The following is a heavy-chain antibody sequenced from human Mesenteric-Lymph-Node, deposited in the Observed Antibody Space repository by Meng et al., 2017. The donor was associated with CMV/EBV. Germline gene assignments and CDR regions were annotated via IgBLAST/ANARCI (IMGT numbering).Heavy chain of an antibody. Sequence: SVKVSCKASGGTFSSYAISWVRQAPGQGLEWMGGIIPILGIANYAQKFQGRVTMTRDTSTTTVYMELSSLRSEDTAVFYCARAGNSWSDFDYWGQGTLVTVSS. CDR1: GGTFSSYA. CDR3: ARAGNSWSDFDY. J-gene: IGHJ4*02. D-gene: IGHD6-13*01. V-gene: IGHV1-69*10. CDR2: IIPILGIA.